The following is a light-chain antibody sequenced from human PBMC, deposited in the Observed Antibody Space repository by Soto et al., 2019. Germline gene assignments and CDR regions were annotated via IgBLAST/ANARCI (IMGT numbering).Light chain of an antibody. Sequence: EIVLTQSPGTLSLSPGERATLSCRASQSVSSSLAWYQLKPGQAPRLLIIDAVNRAPGVPASFSGSGAGTXXXXXXXXXEPEXFAXXXXXXXSSWPPLTFGRGTKVEIK. CDR2: DAV. V-gene: IGKV3-11*01. CDR3: XXXSSWPPLT. J-gene: IGKJ4*01. CDR1: QSVSSS.